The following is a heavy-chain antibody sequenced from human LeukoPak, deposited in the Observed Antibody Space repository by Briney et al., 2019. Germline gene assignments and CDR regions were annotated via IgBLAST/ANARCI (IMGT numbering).Heavy chain of an antibody. V-gene: IGHV4-39*01. CDR3: ARVAAARTRWFDP. CDR1: GGCISSTTYH. D-gene: IGHD6-13*01. Sequence: SETLSLTCTVSGGCISSTTYHWGWIRQPPGKGLEWIGTIYYSGTTYYNPSLKSRVTISVDTSKNQFSLKLSSVIAADTAVYYCARVAAARTRWFDPWGQGTLVTVSS. J-gene: IGHJ5*02. CDR2: IYYSGTT.